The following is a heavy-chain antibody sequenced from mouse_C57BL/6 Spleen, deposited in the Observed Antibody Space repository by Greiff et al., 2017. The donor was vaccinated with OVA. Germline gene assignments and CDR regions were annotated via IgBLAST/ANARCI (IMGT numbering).Heavy chain of an antibody. J-gene: IGHJ1*03. Sequence: QVQLQQPGAELVRPGSSVKLSCKASGYTFTSYWMHWVKQRPIQGLEWIGNIDPSDSETHYNQKFKDKATLTVDKSSSTAYMQLSSLTSEDSAVYYGARRTFTTGYFDVWGTGTTVTVSS. CDR1: GYTFTSYW. D-gene: IGHD1-1*01. CDR3: ARRTFTTGYFDV. CDR2: IDPSDSET. V-gene: IGHV1-52*01.